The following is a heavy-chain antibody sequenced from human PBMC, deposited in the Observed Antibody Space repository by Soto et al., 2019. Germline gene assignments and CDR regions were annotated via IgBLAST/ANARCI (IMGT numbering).Heavy chain of an antibody. J-gene: IGHJ4*02. Sequence: PSETLSLTCSVSDGSINSHFWSWIRQPAGKRLEWIGRIYSSGSTIYNPSLKSRVTMSVDTSKNQFSLKLRPVTAADTAVYYCARDNVWSGYYSFFDYWGQGTLVTVSS. CDR1: DGSINSHF. CDR2: IYSSGST. CDR3: ARDNVWSGYYSFFDY. D-gene: IGHD3-3*01. V-gene: IGHV4-4*07.